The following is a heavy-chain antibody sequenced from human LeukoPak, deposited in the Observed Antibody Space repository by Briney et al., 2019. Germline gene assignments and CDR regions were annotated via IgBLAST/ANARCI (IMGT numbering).Heavy chain of an antibody. CDR3: TTDYAAAAGTVPPLGY. CDR2: IKSKTDGGTT. J-gene: IGHJ4*02. D-gene: IGHD6-13*01. V-gene: IGHV3-15*01. CDR1: GFTFSNAW. Sequence: GGSLRLSCAAPGFTFSNAWMSWVRQAPGKGLEWVGRIKSKTDGGTTDYAAPVKGRFTISRDDSKNTLYLQMDSLKTEDTAVYYCTTDYAAAAGTVPPLGYWGQGTLVTVSS.